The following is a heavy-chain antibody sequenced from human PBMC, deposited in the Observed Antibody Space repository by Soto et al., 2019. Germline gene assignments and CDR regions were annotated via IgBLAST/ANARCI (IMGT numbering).Heavy chain of an antibody. J-gene: IGHJ6*02. D-gene: IGHD3-10*01. CDR2: VIPIFCTA. V-gene: IGHV1-69*01. CDR1: GGTLSSYA. Sequence: GASVEGSCEESGGTLSSYAIRWGCQAPGKRLEWVGGVIPIFCTANYPQQCQGRVTITADESTSTAYMELSSLRSEDTAVYYCASPVRGNYYGSGALEYDYYYGMDVSAQGTTVTVPS. CDR3: ASPVRGNYYGSGALEYDYYYGMDV.